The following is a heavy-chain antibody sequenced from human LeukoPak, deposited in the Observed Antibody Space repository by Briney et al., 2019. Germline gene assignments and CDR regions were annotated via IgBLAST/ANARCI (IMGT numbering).Heavy chain of an antibody. Sequence: PGGSLRLSCAASGFTVSSNYMSWVRQAPGKGLEWVPVIYSGGSTYYADSVEGRFTISRDNSKNTLYLQMNSLRAEDTAVYYCARERYDYIWGSYSHWGQGTLVTVSS. V-gene: IGHV3-53*01. J-gene: IGHJ4*02. CDR3: ARERYDYIWGSYSH. CDR1: GFTVSSNY. CDR2: IYSGGST. D-gene: IGHD3-16*01.